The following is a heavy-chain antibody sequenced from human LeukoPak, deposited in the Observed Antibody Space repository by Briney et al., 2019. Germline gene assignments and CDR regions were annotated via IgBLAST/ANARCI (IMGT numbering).Heavy chain of an antibody. D-gene: IGHD3-3*01. CDR1: GYTFTGYY. CDR2: INPNSGGT. V-gene: IGHV1-2*02. Sequence: ASVKVSCKASGYTFTGYYMHWVRQAPGQGLEWMGWINPNSGGTNYAQKFQGRVTMTRDTSISTAYMELSRLRSDDTAVYYCGRGWYDFWSGFPGYWGQGTLVTVSS. CDR3: GRGWYDFWSGFPGY. J-gene: IGHJ4*02.